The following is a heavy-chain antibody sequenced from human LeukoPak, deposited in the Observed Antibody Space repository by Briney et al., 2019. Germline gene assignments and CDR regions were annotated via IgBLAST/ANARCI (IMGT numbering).Heavy chain of an antibody. Sequence: PGGSLRLSCAASGFTSSSYSMNWVRQAPGKGLEWVSYITSSGSNIYYTDSVKDRFTISRDNAKNSLYLQMNSLRAEDTAVYYCERDRRDYYDSTGYPNYYYYMDVWGKGTTVTVSS. J-gene: IGHJ6*03. CDR1: GFTSSSYS. CDR2: ITSSGSNI. V-gene: IGHV3-48*01. CDR3: ERDRRDYYDSTGYPNYYYYMDV. D-gene: IGHD3-22*01.